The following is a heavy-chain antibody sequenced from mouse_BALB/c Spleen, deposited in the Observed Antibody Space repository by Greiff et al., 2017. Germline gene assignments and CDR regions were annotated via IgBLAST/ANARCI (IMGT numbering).Heavy chain of an antibody. Sequence: VQLKESGGDLVKPGGSLKLSCAASGFTFSSYGMSWVRQTPDKRLEWVATISSGGSYTYYPDSVKGRFTISRDNAKNTLYLQMSSLKSEDTAMYYCARQGNYYGSAWFAYWGQGTLVTVSA. CDR2: ISSGGSYT. D-gene: IGHD1-1*01. CDR1: GFTFSSYG. J-gene: IGHJ3*01. CDR3: ARQGNYYGSAWFAY. V-gene: IGHV5-6*01.